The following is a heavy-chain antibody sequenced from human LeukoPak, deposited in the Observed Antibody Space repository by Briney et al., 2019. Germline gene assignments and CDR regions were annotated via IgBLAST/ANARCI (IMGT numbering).Heavy chain of an antibody. D-gene: IGHD2-15*01. CDR3: AKPTRGSGGSFLIDY. CDR2: IWHDGSHR. V-gene: IGHV3-33*06. CDR1: GFTFSSYG. J-gene: IGHJ4*02. Sequence: GGSLRLSCAASGFTFSSYGTHWVRQAPGKGLEWVAVIWHDGSHRYYADSVKGRFTISRDNSKNTLYLQMNSLRAEDTAVYYCAKPTRGSGGSFLIDYWGQGTLVTVSS.